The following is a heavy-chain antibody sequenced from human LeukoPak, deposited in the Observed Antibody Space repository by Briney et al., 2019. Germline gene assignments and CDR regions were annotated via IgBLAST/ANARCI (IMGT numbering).Heavy chain of an antibody. J-gene: IGHJ3*02. D-gene: IGHD6-13*01. CDR1: GGTFSSYG. CDR2: FIPILGIA. V-gene: IGHV1-69*04. Sequence: SVKVSCKASGGTFSSYGISWVRQAPGQGLEWMGRFIPILGIANYAQKFQGRVTSTADKSTSTAYMELSSLRSEDTAVYYCAREGYSSSPELGAFDIWGQGTMVTVSS. CDR3: AREGYSSSPELGAFDI.